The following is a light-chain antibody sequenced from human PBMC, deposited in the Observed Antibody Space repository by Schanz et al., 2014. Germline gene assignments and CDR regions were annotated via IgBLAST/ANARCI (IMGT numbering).Light chain of an antibody. CDR1: SSDVGGYNY. J-gene: IGLJ3*02. V-gene: IGLV2-14*01. Sequence: QSALTQPASMSGSPGQSIAISCTGTSSDVGGYNYVSWYQQHPGKAPKLMIYDVSNRPSGVSNRFSGSKSGNTASLTISGLQAEDEGDYYCSAWDDSMKRVFGGGTKLTVL. CDR3: SAWDDSMKRV. CDR2: DVS.